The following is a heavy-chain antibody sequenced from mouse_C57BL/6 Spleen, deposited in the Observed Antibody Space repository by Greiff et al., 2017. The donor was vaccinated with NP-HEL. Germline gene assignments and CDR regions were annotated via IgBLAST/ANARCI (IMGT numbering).Heavy chain of an antibody. V-gene: IGHV2-6*01. J-gene: IGHJ3*01. CDR3: ASRSYDYEAWFAY. D-gene: IGHD2-4*01. CDR2: IWGVGST. CDR1: GFSLTSYG. Sequence: QVQLKESGPDLVAPSQSLSITCTVSGFSLTSYGVDWVRQSPGKGLEWLGLIWGVGSTNYNSALKSRLSISKDNSKSQVFLKMNSLQTDDTAMYYCASRSYDYEAWFAYWGQGTLVTVSA.